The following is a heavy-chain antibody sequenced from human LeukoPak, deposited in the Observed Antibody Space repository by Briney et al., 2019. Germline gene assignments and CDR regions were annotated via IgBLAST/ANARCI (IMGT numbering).Heavy chain of an antibody. Sequence: SETLSLTCTVSGGSISSYYWSWIRQPPGKGLEWIGYIYYSGSTNYNPSLKSRVTMSVDTSKNQFSLKLSSVTAADTAVYYCARAAQDTAMEWGRYYYYYMDVWGKGTTVTISS. CDR1: GGSISSYY. D-gene: IGHD5-18*01. J-gene: IGHJ6*03. CDR3: ARAAQDTAMEWGRYYYYYMDV. CDR2: IYYSGST. V-gene: IGHV4-59*01.